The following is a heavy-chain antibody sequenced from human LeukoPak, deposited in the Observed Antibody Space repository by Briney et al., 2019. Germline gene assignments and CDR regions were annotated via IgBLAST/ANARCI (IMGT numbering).Heavy chain of an antibody. CDR1: GYSISSGYY. CDR2: IYHSGST. J-gene: IGHJ3*02. D-gene: IGHD1-26*01. Sequence: PSETLSLTCTVSGYSISSGYYWGWIRQPPGKGLEWIGSIYHSGSTYYNPSLKSRVTISVDTSKNQFSLKLSSVTAADTAVYYCARDRGFWELLFDHDAFDIWGQGTMVTVSS. CDR3: ARDRGFWELLFDHDAFDI. V-gene: IGHV4-38-2*02.